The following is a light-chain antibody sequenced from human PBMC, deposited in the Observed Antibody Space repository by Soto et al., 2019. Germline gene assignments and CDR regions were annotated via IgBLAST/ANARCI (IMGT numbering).Light chain of an antibody. CDR1: SSDVGSYNL. V-gene: IGLV2-14*02. Sequence: QSVLTQPASVSGSPGQSITISCTGTSSDVGSYNLVSWYQQLPGTAPKVLIYTDYQRPSGVPDRFSGSKSGTSASLAINGLHSEDEADYYCASWDDNLNGGVFGGGTKVTVL. J-gene: IGLJ3*02. CDR2: TDY. CDR3: ASWDDNLNGGV.